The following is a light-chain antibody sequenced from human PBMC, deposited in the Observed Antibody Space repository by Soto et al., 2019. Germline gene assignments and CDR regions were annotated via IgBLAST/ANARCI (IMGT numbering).Light chain of an antibody. CDR3: AAWDDSLNGWV. V-gene: IGLV1-40*01. CDR1: NSNIGAGYD. Sequence: QSVLTQPPSVTGAPGQRVTIFCTGSNSNIGAGYDVSWYQQFPGTAPRLLIYANTIRPSGVPGRFSGSKSGTSASLAIIGLQAEDEADYYCAAWDDSLNGWVFGGGTKLTVL. CDR2: ANT. J-gene: IGLJ3*02.